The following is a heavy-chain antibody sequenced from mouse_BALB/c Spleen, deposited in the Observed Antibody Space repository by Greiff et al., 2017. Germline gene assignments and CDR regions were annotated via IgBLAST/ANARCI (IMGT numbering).Heavy chain of an antibody. V-gene: IGHV14-3*02. CDR3: ARLASSMDY. J-gene: IGHJ4*01. CDR2: IDPANGNT. CDR1: GFNIKDTY. Sequence: EVMLVESGAELVKPGASVKLSCTASGFNIKDTYMHWVKQRPEQGLEWIGRIDPANGNTKYDPKFQGKATITADTSSNTAYLQLSSLTSEDTAVYYSARLASSMDYWGQGTSVTVSS.